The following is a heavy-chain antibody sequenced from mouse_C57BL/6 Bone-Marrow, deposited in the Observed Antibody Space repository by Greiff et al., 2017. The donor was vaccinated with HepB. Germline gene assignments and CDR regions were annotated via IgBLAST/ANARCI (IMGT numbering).Heavy chain of an antibody. CDR2: INPSTGGT. J-gene: IGHJ1*03. Sequence: VQLQQSGPELVKPGASVKISCKASGYSFTGYYMNWVKQSPEKSLEWIGEINPSTGGTTYNQKFKAKATLTVDKSSSTAYMQLKSLTSEDSAVYYCAYYYGSSYASYWYFDVWGTGTTVTVSS. V-gene: IGHV1-42*01. CDR1: GYSFTGYY. CDR3: AYYYGSSYASYWYFDV. D-gene: IGHD1-1*01.